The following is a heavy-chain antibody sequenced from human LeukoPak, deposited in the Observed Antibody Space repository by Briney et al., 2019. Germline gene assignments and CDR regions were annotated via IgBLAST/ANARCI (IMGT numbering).Heavy chain of an antibody. V-gene: IGHV1-69*06. CDR1: GYTFTSYY. Sequence: SVKVSCKASGYTFTSYYMHWVRQAPGQGLEWMGGIIPIFGTANYAQKFQGRVTITADKSTSTAYMELSSLRSEDTAVYYCARMIVVVVAATQSVYYYGMDVWGKGTTVTVSS. CDR3: ARMIVVVVAATQSVYYYGMDV. CDR2: IIPIFGTA. D-gene: IGHD2-15*01. J-gene: IGHJ6*04.